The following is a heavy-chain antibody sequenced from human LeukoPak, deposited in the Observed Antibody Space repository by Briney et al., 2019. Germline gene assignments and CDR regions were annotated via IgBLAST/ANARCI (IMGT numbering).Heavy chain of an antibody. CDR2: ISYDGSNK. D-gene: IGHD1-26*01. V-gene: IGHV3-30*18. Sequence: PGGSLRLSCAASGFTFSSYGMHWVRQAPGKGLEWVAVISYDGSNKYYADSVKGRFTISRDNSKNTLYLQMNSLRAEDTAMYYCAKDHTYSGSSDYWGQGTLVTVSS. J-gene: IGHJ4*02. CDR3: AKDHTYSGSSDY. CDR1: GFTFSSYG.